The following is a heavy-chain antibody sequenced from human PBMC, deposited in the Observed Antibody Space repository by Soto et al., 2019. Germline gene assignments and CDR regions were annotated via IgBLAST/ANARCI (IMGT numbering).Heavy chain of an antibody. CDR3: AREFQYCISTSCYLDAFDI. CDR1: GGSISSGDYY. D-gene: IGHD2-2*01. J-gene: IGHJ3*02. Sequence: SKTLSLTCTVSGGSISSGDYYWSWIRQPPGKGLEWIGYIYYSGSTYYNPSLKSRVTISVDTSKNQFSLKLSSVTAADTAVYYCAREFQYCISTSCYLDAFDIWGQGTMVTVSS. CDR2: IYYSGST. V-gene: IGHV4-30-4*01.